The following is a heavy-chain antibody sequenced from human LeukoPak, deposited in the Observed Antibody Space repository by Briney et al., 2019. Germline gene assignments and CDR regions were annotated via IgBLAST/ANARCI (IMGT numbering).Heavy chain of an antibody. V-gene: IGHV3-23*01. Sequence: GGSLRLSCAASGFTFSNYAMSWVRQAPGKGLEWVSVISGSGGSTYYADSVEGRFTVSRDNAKNSLYLQMNSLRAEDTAVYYCARGDSSGWYCNWGQGTLVTVSS. CDR2: ISGSGGST. J-gene: IGHJ4*02. CDR1: GFTFSNYA. CDR3: ARGDSSGWYCN. D-gene: IGHD6-19*01.